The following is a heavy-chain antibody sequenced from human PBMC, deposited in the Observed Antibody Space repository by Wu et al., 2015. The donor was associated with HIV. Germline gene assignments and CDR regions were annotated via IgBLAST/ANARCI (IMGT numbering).Heavy chain of an antibody. V-gene: IGHV1-18*01. Sequence: QVQLVQSGAEVKKTGASVKASCKGFGYSFSSYGISWVRQAPGQGLEWMGWISAYDGSTKYAQKLQGRVTVTTDTSTSTAYMELRSLRSDDTAVYYCAREVTGDRNAFDIWGQGTMVTVSS. D-gene: IGHD7-27*01. CDR2: ISAYDGST. CDR3: AREVTGDRNAFDI. CDR1: GYSFSSYG. J-gene: IGHJ3*02.